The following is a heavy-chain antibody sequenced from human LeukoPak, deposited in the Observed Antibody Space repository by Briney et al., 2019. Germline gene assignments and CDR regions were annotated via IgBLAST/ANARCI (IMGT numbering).Heavy chain of an antibody. CDR1: GYSFTSYW. CDR2: IYPGDSDA. J-gene: IGHJ5*02. D-gene: IGHD1-26*01. V-gene: IGHV5-51*01. CDR3: ARLGGSGSYFNWFDP. Sequence: GESLNISCKGSGYSFTSYWIGWVRQMPGKGLEWMGIIYPGDSDARYSPSFQGQVTISADKSISTAYLQWSSLKASDTAMYYCARLGGSGSYFNWFDPWGQGTLVTVSS.